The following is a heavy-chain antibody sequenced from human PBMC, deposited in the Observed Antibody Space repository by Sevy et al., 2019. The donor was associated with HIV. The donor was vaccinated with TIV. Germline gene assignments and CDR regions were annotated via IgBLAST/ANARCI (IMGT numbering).Heavy chain of an antibody. CDR1: GGTFSSYA. J-gene: IGHJ4*02. CDR3: AREDPLRTSY. D-gene: IGHD2-8*01. Sequence: ASVKVSCKASGGTFSSYAISWVRQAPGQELEWMGGIIPIFGTANYAQKFQGRVTITADESTSTAYMELSSLRSEDTAVYYCAREDPLRTSYWGQGTLVTVSS. CDR2: IIPIFGTA. V-gene: IGHV1-69*13.